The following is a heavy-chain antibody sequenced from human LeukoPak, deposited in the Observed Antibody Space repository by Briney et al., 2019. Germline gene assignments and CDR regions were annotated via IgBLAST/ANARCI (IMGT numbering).Heavy chain of an antibody. V-gene: IGHV3-7*01. CDR1: GFAFRSYW. CDR3: ARQRDVDTAMVLRGYYFDY. Sequence: GGPLRFSGAASGFAFRSYWMSWVRQAPGKGLEWVANINQDGSEKYYVDSVKGRFTISRDNSKNTLYLQMNSLRAEDTAVYYCARQRDVDTAMVLRGYYFDYWGQGTLVTVSS. D-gene: IGHD5-18*01. CDR2: INQDGSEK. J-gene: IGHJ4*02.